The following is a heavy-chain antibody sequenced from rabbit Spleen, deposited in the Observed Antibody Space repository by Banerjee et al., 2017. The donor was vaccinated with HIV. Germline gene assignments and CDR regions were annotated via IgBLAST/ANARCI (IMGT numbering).Heavy chain of an antibody. J-gene: IGHJ6*01. V-gene: IGHV1S40*01. Sequence: QQLEESGGGLVKPGASLTLTCTASGVSFSFSSYMCWVRQAPGKGLEWIACIEVGSSDFTYYATWAKGRFTISKTSSTTMTLQVTRLTAADTATYFCARDTSSSFSSYGMDLWGQGTLVTVS. CDR1: GVSFSFSSY. CDR2: IEVGSSDFT. CDR3: ARDTSSSFSSYGMDL. D-gene: IGHD1-1*01.